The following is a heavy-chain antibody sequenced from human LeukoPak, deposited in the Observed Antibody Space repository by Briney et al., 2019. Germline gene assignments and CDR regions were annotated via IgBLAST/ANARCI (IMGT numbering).Heavy chain of an antibody. Sequence: GGSLRLSCAASGFTFSGSAMHWVRQASGKGLEWVGHIRSRSNSYATAYAASVKGRFTISRDDSKNTAYLQMNSLKTEDTVVYYCTRPGGAVAGTQFDYWGQGTLVTVSS. CDR2: IRSRSNSYAT. D-gene: IGHD6-13*01. CDR1: GFTFSGSA. V-gene: IGHV3-73*01. J-gene: IGHJ4*02. CDR3: TRPGGAVAGTQFDY.